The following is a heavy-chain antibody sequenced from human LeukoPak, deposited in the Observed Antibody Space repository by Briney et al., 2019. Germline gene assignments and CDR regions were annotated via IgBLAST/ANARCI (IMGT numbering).Heavy chain of an antibody. CDR1: GFTFNSYW. Sequence: GGSLRLSCAASGFTFNSYWMIWVRQAPGKGLEWVGNIKRDGSEKNYVDSVKGRFTVSRDNAKNSLYLQMNSLRVEDTAMYYCARGGSCSSITDCYGGSAYWGQGTLVTVSS. J-gene: IGHJ4*02. D-gene: IGHD2-21*02. V-gene: IGHV3-7*03. CDR2: IKRDGSEK. CDR3: ARGGSCSSITDCYGGSAY.